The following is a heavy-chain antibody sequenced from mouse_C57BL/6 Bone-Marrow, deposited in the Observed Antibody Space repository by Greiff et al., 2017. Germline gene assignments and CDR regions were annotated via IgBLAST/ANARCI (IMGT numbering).Heavy chain of an antibody. Sequence: DVHLVESGPGLVKPSQSLSLTCSVTGYSITSGYYWNWIRQFPGNKLEWMGYISYDGSNNYNPSLKNRISLTRDTSKNQFFLKLDSVTPEDTATYYCARGPVVATSWYFDYWGQGTTRTGSS. CDR1: GYSITSGYY. CDR3: ARGPVVATSWYFDY. V-gene: IGHV3-6*01. CDR2: ISYDGSN. D-gene: IGHD1-1*01. J-gene: IGHJ2*01.